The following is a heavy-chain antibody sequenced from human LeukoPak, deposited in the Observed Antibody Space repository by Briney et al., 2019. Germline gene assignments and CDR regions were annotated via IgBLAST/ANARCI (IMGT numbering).Heavy chain of an antibody. CDR2: INHNGNVN. V-gene: IGHV3-7*03. D-gene: IGHD3-16*01. Sequence: GGSLRLSCAASGFTFSSYSMSWVRQAPGKGLEWVASINHNGNVNYYVDSVKGRFTISRDNAKNSLYLQMSNLRAEDTAVYFCARGGGLDVWGQGATVTVSS. CDR1: GFTFSSYS. CDR3: ARGGGLDV. J-gene: IGHJ6*02.